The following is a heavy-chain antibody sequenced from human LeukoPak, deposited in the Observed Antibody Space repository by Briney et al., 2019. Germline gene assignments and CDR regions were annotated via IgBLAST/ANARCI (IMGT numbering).Heavy chain of an antibody. CDR2: ISYDGNKK. V-gene: IGHV3-30-3*02. D-gene: IGHD6-13*01. J-gene: IGHJ6*02. CDR3: ANDAAQQQLSNLFYGMDV. CDR1: GFTFSSYA. Sequence: GGSLRLSCAASGFTFSSYAMSWVRQAPGKGLEWVAFISYDGNKKYYADSVKGRFTISRDNSQNTLFLQMNSLRAEDTAVYFCANDAAQQQLSNLFYGMDVWGQGTTVTVSS.